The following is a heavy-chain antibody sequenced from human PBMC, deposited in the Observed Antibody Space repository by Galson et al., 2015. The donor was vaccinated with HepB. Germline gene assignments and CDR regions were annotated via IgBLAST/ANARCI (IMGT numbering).Heavy chain of an antibody. CDR3: AREISYDILTGYPDAFDI. V-gene: IGHV7-4-1*02. D-gene: IGHD3-9*01. CDR2: INTNTGNT. CDR1: GYTFTSYA. J-gene: IGHJ3*02. Sequence: SVKVSCKASGYTFTSYAMNWVRQAPGQGLEWMGWINTNTGNTTYAQGFTGRFVFSLDTSVSTAYLQISSLKAEDTAVYYCAREISYDILTGYPDAFDIWGQGTLVTVSS.